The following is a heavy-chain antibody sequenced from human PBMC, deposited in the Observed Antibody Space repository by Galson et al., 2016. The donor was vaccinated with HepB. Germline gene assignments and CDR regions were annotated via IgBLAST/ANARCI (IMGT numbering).Heavy chain of an antibody. D-gene: IGHD5-12*01. CDR2: ISFVADKT. J-gene: IGHJ4*02. V-gene: IGHV3-30-3*01. Sequence: SLRLSCAATGFTFRNFPMQWVRQAPGKGLEWVAFISFVADKTYYANSVKGRFTISRDNSKNTLYLQMSSLRSEDTAVYYCARAPIVATTFDYWGRGTPGTVSS. CDR1: GFTFRNFP. CDR3: ARAPIVATTFDY.